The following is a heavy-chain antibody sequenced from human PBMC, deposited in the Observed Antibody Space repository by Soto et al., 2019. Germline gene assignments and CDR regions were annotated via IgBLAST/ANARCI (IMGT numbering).Heavy chain of an antibody. V-gene: IGHV4-59*01. J-gene: IGHJ6*03. CDR3: ARGGPYYYYYYYMDV. CDR1: GGSISSYY. CDR2: IYYSGST. Sequence: PSETLSLTCTVSGGSISSYYWSWIRQPPGKGLEWIGYIYYSGSTNYNPSLKSRVTISVDTSKNQFSLKLSSVTAADTAVYYCARGGPYYYYYYYMDVWGKGTTVTGSS.